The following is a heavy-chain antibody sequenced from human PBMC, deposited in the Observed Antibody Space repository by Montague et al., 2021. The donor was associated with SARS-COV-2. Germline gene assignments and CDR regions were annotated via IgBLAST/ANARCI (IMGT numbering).Heavy chain of an antibody. Sequence: SETLSLTCTVSGGTVGSSNFYWGWLRQPPGKGLEWIRSVYYSGITYYRPPLKSRVTISVATSKNLVSLKLNSVTAADTAVYYWARHPPGYYDRCRLYKLYSYFDLWGRGTLVTVSS. CDR2: VYYSGIT. V-gene: IGHV4-39*01. D-gene: IGHD3-22*01. CDR1: GGTVGSSNFY. CDR3: ARHPPGYYDRCRLYKLYSYFDL. J-gene: IGHJ2*01.